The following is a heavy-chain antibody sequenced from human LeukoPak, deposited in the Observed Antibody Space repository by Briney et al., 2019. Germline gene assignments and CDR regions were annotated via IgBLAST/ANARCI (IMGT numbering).Heavy chain of an antibody. J-gene: IGHJ4*02. Sequence: GGSLRLSCAASGFTFSNYGMGWVRQAPGKGLEWVSTISPGGGTYYADSVTGRFTISRDNSKNTLYLQMNSLRAEDTAVYYCAKVRGYSAYDPFDYWGQGTLVTVSS. CDR3: AKVRGYSAYDPFDY. D-gene: IGHD5-12*01. CDR2: ISPGGGT. CDR1: GFTFSNYG. V-gene: IGHV3-23*01.